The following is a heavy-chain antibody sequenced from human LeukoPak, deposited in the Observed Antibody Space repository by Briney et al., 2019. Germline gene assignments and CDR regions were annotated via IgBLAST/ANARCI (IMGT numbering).Heavy chain of an antibody. CDR3: ARASDVGTTDY. CDR1: VVSFSTYW. CDR2: INEDGGEK. V-gene: IGHV3-7*01. D-gene: IGHD1-14*01. J-gene: IGHJ4*02. Sequence: GGSLSLSCAVSVVSFSTYWMSGGCQAPGKGLEWVAHINEDGGEKYHVDSVEGRLTISRDNRRNSLCLPMNSLRAEDTAVYYRARASDVGTTDYWGEGTLVAVSS.